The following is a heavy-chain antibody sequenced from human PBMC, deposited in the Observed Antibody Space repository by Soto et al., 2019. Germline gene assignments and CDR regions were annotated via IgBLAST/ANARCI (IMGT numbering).Heavy chain of an antibody. D-gene: IGHD6-25*01. V-gene: IGHV3-30*18. J-gene: IGHJ6*02. CDR2: ISYDGINK. Sequence: PVVSLGLSCAASGFTFSSYGMHWVRQAPGEGLEWVAVISYDGINKYYADSVKVRFTISRDNSKNTLYLQMNSLRAEDTAVYYCAKDPAAPPPPYGMDVWGQGTTVTVSS. CDR1: GFTFSSYG. CDR3: AKDPAAPPPPYGMDV.